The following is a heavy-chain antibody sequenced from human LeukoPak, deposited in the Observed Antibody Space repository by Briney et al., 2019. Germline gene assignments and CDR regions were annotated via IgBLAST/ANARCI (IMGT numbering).Heavy chain of an antibody. CDR3: AIPYYDSSGYYYGDAFDI. D-gene: IGHD3-22*01. CDR2: IYTSGST. Sequence: SETLSLTRTVSGGSISSYYWSWIRQPAGKGLEWIGRIYTSGSTNYNPSLKSRVTMSVDTSKNQFSLKLSSVTAADTAVYYCAIPYYDSSGYYYGDAFDIWGQGTMVTVSS. J-gene: IGHJ3*02. CDR1: GGSISSYY. V-gene: IGHV4-4*07.